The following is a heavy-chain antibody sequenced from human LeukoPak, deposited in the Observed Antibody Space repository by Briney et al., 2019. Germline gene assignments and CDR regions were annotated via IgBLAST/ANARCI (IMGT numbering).Heavy chain of an antibody. D-gene: IGHD3-10*01. Sequence: GGSLRLSCSASGFTFSTYSMHWVRQAPGKRLEYVSAISTDGGSTYYADSVKGRFTISRHNSKNTLYLQMNSLRAEDTAVYYCARGAGGDFDYWGQGTLVTVSS. V-gene: IGHV3-64*04. CDR3: ARGAGGDFDY. J-gene: IGHJ4*02. CDR2: ISTDGGST. CDR1: GFTFSTYS.